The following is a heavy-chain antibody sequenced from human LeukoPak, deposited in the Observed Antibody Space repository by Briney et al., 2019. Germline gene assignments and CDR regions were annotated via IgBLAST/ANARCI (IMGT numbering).Heavy chain of an antibody. CDR2: IYTSGST. V-gene: IGHV4-4*07. CDR3: ARDNKEVYANYYHYYMDV. J-gene: IGHJ6*03. D-gene: IGHD2-8*01. CDR1: GDSISSYY. Sequence: PSETLSLTCTVSGDSISSYYWSWIRQPAGKGLEWIGRIYTSGSTNYNPSLKSRVTMSVDTSKNQFSLKLSSVTAADTAVYYCARDNKEVYANYYHYYMDVWGKGTTVTVSS.